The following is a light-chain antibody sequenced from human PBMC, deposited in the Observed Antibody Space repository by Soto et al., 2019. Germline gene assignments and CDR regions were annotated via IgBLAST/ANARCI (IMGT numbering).Light chain of an antibody. CDR1: QSVSSNY. Sequence: EIVLTQSPGTLSLSPGERATLSCRATQSVSSNYLAWYQQKPGQAPRLLIYGTSTRATGIPDRFSGSGSGTDFTLTISRLEPEDFAVYYCQQFDTSTSTYTFGQGTKVDIK. CDR3: QQFDTSTSTYT. CDR2: GTS. V-gene: IGKV3-20*01. J-gene: IGKJ2*01.